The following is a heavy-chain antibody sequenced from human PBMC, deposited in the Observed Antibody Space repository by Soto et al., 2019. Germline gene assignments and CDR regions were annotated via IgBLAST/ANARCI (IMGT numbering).Heavy chain of an antibody. CDR2: ISAHNGNT. D-gene: IGHD1-1*01. CDR1: GYTFTSYG. V-gene: IGHV1-18*01. CDR3: ERGRYGDY. J-gene: IGHJ4*02. Sequence: QVHLVQSGAEVKKPGASVKVSCKASGYTFTSYGITWVRQAPGQGLEWMGWISAHNGNTDYAQKLQGRVIVNRDTSTSTAYMELRSLRSDDTAVYYCERGRYGDYWGQGALVTVSS.